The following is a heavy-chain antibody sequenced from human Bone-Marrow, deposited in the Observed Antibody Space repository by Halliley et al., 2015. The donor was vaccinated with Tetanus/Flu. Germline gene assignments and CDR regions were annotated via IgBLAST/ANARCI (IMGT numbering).Heavy chain of an antibody. V-gene: IGHV5-51*01. CDR1: GYAFNDYW. CDR3: VRRLGGGYYGPFEF. J-gene: IGHJ4*02. D-gene: IGHD1-26*01. Sequence: VQLVQSGAEVKKPGESLEISCKAYGYAFNDYWIGWVRQKPEKGLDWMGVIYPDDLDTTYSPSFQGQVTISVDKSINTIYLRWSSLKASDTAMYYCVRRLGGGYYGPFEFWGQGTQVTVSS. CDR2: IYPDDLDT.